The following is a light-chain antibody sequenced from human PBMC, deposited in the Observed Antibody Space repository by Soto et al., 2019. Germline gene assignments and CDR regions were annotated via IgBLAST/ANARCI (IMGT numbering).Light chain of an antibody. J-gene: IGKJ4*01. CDR3: QDRGFWPPGAT. V-gene: IGKV3-11*01. Sequence: EIVLTQSPVTLSLSPGERATLSCRASQSINNYLAWYQQKPGQPPRLLIYDASNRATAITVRCSGSGSGTDFTLTISSLEAEYSAVYYWQDRGFWPPGATCGGGTKVEIK. CDR1: QSINNY. CDR2: DAS.